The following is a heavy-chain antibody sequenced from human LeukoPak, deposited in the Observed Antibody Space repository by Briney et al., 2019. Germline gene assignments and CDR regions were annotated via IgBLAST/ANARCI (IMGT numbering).Heavy chain of an antibody. J-gene: IGHJ4*02. D-gene: IGHD6-19*01. CDR3: AKVIRFQWLATYYFDY. Sequence: GGSLRLSCAASGFTFSSYAMSWVRQAPGKGLEWVSAISGSGGSTYYADSVKGRFTISRDNSKNTLYLQMNSLRAEDTAVYYWAKVIRFQWLATYYFDYWGQGTLVTVSS. CDR2: ISGSGGST. CDR1: GFTFSSYA. V-gene: IGHV3-23*01.